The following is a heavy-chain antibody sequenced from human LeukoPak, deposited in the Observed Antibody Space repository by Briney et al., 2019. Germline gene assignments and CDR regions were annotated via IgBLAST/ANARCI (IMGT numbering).Heavy chain of an antibody. D-gene: IGHD6-19*01. CDR1: GFTFSSYA. Sequence: PGGSLRLSCAASGFTFSSYAMSWVRQAPGKGLEWVSAISGSGGSTYYADSVKGRFTISRDNSKNTLYLQMNSLRAEDTAVYYCAKDPETAVACTRAGYYYYYYGMDVWGQGTTVTVSS. V-gene: IGHV3-23*01. CDR2: ISGSGGST. CDR3: AKDPETAVACTRAGYYYYYYGMDV. J-gene: IGHJ6*02.